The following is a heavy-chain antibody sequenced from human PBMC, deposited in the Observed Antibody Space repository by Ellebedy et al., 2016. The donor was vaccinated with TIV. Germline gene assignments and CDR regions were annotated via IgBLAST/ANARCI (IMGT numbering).Heavy chain of an antibody. D-gene: IGHD6-13*01. CDR2: IYSGGST. V-gene: IGHV3-53*01. CDR3: ARGRRYSSSWYVGY. Sequence: PGGSLRLSCAASGFTVSSNYMSWVRQAPGKGLEWVSVIYSGGSTYYADSVKGRFTISNDNSKNTRYLQMNSLRAEDTAVYYCARGRRYSSSWYVGYWGQGTLVTVSS. CDR1: GFTVSSNY. J-gene: IGHJ4*02.